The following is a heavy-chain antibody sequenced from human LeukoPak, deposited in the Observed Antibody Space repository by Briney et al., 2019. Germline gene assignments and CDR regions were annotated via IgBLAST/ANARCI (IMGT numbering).Heavy chain of an antibody. CDR1: GGSFSGYY. D-gene: IGHD3-10*01. V-gene: IGHV4-34*01. CDR2: INHSGST. J-gene: IGHJ4*02. Sequence: KPSETLSLTCAVYGGSFSGYYWSWIRKPPGKGLEWIGEINHSGSTNYNPSLKSRVTISVDTSKNQFSLKLSSVTAADTAVYYCARDYRARVVRGVIWAFDYWGQGTLVTVSS. CDR3: ARDYRARVVRGVIWAFDY.